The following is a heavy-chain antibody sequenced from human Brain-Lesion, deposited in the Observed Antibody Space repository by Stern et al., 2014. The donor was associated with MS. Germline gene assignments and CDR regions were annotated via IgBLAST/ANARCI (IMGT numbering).Heavy chain of an antibody. D-gene: IGHD2-2*01. Sequence: VQLVQSGPGLVKPSQTLSLSCTVSGGSISSGGYYWSWIRQPAGKGLEWIGRIFNSGSTSYNPSHKSRVTISIDTPKNQFSLRLNSMTAADTAVYYCARGRVVPGFQYYATDVWGQGTTVIVSS. CDR3: ARGRVVPGFQYYATDV. CDR1: GGSISSGGYY. J-gene: IGHJ6*02. V-gene: IGHV4-61*02. CDR2: IFNSGST.